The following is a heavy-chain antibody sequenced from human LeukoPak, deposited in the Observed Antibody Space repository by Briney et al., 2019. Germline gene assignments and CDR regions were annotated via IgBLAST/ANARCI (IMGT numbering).Heavy chain of an antibody. D-gene: IGHD2-21*02. V-gene: IGHV3-7*01. CDR2: IKPDGSEK. J-gene: IGHJ4*02. CDR3: TRDFGSGVVVTAIVD. CDR1: GFTFSNYW. Sequence: GGSLRLSCAASGFTFSNYWMSWVRQAPGKGLEWVANIKPDGSEKYYVDSVKGRFTISRDNAKNSLFLQMNSLRAEDTATYYCTRDFGSGVVVTAIVDWGQGTLVTVSS.